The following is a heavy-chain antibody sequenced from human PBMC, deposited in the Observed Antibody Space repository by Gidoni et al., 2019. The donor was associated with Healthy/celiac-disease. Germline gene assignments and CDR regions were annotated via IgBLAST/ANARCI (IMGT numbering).Heavy chain of an antibody. D-gene: IGHD6-13*01. CDR3: AREIFAAAGRGAFDY. J-gene: IGHJ4*02. V-gene: IGHV4-4*02. CDR1: VGSISSGNW. Sequence: QVQLQESGPGLVKPSGTLSLTCAVSVGSISSGNWWRWVRQPPGKGLEWIGEIYHSGSTNYNPSLKSRVTISVDKSKNQFSLKLSSVTAADTAVYYCAREIFAAAGRGAFDYWGQGTLVTVSS. CDR2: IYHSGST.